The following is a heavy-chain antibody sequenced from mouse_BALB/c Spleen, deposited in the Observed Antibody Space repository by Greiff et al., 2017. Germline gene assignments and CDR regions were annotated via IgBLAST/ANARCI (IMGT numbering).Heavy chain of an antibody. CDR3: ARDLGYYGSPYYFDY. V-gene: IGHV5-6-3*01. D-gene: IGHD1-1*01. J-gene: IGHJ2*01. Sequence: EVKLVVSGGGLVQPGGSLKLSCAASGFTFSSYGMSWVRQTPDKRLELVATVNSNAGSTYYADSVNGRFTISRDNAKNTLYLQMSRLKSEETAMYYCARDLGYYGSPYYFDYWGQGTTLRVSS. CDR1: GFTFSSYG. CDR2: VNSNAGST.